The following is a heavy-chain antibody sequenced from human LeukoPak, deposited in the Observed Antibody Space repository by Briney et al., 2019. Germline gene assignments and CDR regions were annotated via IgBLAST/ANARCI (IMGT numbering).Heavy chain of an antibody. D-gene: IGHD3-10*01. CDR1: GFTFSSYG. Sequence: GGSLRLSCAASGFTFSSYGMHWVRQAPGKGLEWVAVIWYDGSNKYYADSVKGRFTISRDNSKNTLYLQMNSLRAEDTAVYYCATAALWFGAAKLDDAFDIWGQGIMVTVSS. CDR3: ATAALWFGAAKLDDAFDI. V-gene: IGHV3-33*01. J-gene: IGHJ3*02. CDR2: IWYDGSNK.